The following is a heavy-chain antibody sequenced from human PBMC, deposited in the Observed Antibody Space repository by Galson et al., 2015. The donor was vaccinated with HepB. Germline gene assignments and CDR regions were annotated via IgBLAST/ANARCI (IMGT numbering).Heavy chain of an antibody. V-gene: IGHV3-30-3*01. Sequence: SLRLSCAGSGFTFSSYAMHWVRQAPGKGLEWVAVISYDGSNKYYADSVKGRFTISRDNSKNTLYLQMNSLRAEDTAVYYCARGGPYYYDSSANDAFDIWGQGTMVTVSS. D-gene: IGHD3-22*01. CDR1: GFTFSSYA. CDR2: ISYDGSNK. CDR3: ARGGPYYYDSSANDAFDI. J-gene: IGHJ3*02.